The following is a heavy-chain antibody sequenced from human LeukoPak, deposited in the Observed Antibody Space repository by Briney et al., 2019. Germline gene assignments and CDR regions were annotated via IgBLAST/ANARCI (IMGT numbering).Heavy chain of an antibody. CDR1: GFTFSSYA. J-gene: IGHJ5*02. Sequence: GGSLRLSCAASGFTFSSYAMSWVRQAPGKGLEWVSAISGSGGTTYYADSVKGRFAISRDNSKNTLYLQMNSLRAEDTALYYCAKAAYGDYVNWFDPWGQGTLVTVSS. CDR2: ISGSGGTT. CDR3: AKAAYGDYVNWFDP. D-gene: IGHD4-17*01. V-gene: IGHV3-23*01.